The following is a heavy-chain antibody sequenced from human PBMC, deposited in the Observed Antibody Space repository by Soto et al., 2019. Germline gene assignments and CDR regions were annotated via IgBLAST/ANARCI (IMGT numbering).Heavy chain of an antibody. V-gene: IGHV5-51*01. CDR2: IYPGDSDT. CDR1: GYSFTSYW. Sequence: PGESLKISCKGSGYSFTSYWIGWVRQMPGKSLEWMGIIYPGDSDTRYSPSFQGQVTISADKSISTAYLQWSSLKASDTAMYYCARHSLYNWNYRGMDVWGQGTTVTVSS. CDR3: ARHSLYNWNYRGMDV. J-gene: IGHJ6*02. D-gene: IGHD1-7*01.